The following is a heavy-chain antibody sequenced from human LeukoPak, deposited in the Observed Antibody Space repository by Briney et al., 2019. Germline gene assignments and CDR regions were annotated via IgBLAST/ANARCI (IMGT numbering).Heavy chain of an antibody. J-gene: IGHJ5*02. CDR3: ARLSRVAGRLNGIDP. D-gene: IGHD6-19*01. CDR1: GGSISSRSYY. CDR2: ISYSGST. V-gene: IGHV4-39*01. Sequence: SETLSLTCTVSGGSISSRSYYWGWIRQPPGKGPEWIGTISYSGSTYYNPSLKSRVIISVDTSKNQFSLKVSSVTAADTAVYYCARLSRVAGRLNGIDPWGQGILVTVSS.